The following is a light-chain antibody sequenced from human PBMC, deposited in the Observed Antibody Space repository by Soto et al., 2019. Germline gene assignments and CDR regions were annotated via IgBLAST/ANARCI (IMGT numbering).Light chain of an antibody. V-gene: IGKV3-20*01. Sequence: EIVLTQSPGTLSLSPGERATLSCRATQTISSNYLAWYRQKPGQAPMLLIHGASNRATGIPDRFSGSGSGTDFTLTISRLEPEDFAVYSCHLYGSSPKTFGQGTKVEF. CDR1: QTISSNY. J-gene: IGKJ1*01. CDR2: GAS. CDR3: HLYGSSPKT.